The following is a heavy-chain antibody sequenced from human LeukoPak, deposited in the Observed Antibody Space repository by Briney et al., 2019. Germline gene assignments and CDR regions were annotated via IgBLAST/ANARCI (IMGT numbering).Heavy chain of an antibody. Sequence: PGGSLRLSCAASGFTFSSYSMNWVRQAPGKGLEWVSYISSSSSTIYYADSVKGRFTISRDNAKNSLYLQMNSLRAEDTAVYYCAKARGIAASMVRLLDYWGQGTLVTVSS. CDR1: GFTFSSYS. CDR3: AKARGIAASMVRLLDY. V-gene: IGHV3-48*01. CDR2: ISSSSSTI. J-gene: IGHJ4*02. D-gene: IGHD6-13*01.